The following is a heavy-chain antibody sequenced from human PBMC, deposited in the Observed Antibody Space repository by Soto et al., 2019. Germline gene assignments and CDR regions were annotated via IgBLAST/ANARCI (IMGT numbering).Heavy chain of an antibody. CDR3: ARGEQHIVVVTANYYYGMDV. D-gene: IGHD2-21*02. V-gene: IGHV1-18*01. CDR2: ISAYNGNT. CDR1: GYTFTSYG. Sequence: ASVKVSCKASGYTFTSYGIGWVRQAPGQGLEWMGWISAYNGNTNYAQKLQGRVTMTTDISTSTAYMELRSLRSEDTAVYYCARGEQHIVVVTANYYYGMDVWGQGTKVTVSS. J-gene: IGHJ6*02.